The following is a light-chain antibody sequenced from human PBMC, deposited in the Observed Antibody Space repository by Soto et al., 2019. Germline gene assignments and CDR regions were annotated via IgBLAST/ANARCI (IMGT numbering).Light chain of an antibody. CDR1: QGISSY. Sequence: DIQLTQSPSFLSASVGDRVTITCRASQGISSYLAWYQQKPGKAPKLLIYAASTLQSGVPSRFSGSGSGTAFTLTISSLQPEDFATYYCKQLNSYLFTFGPGTKVDSK. V-gene: IGKV1-9*01. CDR2: AAS. CDR3: KQLNSYLFT. J-gene: IGKJ3*01.